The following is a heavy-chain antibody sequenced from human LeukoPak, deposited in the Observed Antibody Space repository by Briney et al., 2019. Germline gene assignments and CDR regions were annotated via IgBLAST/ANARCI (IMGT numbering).Heavy chain of an antibody. J-gene: IGHJ5*02. CDR2: LYSGGAT. Sequence: GGSLRLSCVASGFSVSGIHMNWVRQDPGKDLEWVSGLYSGGATYYADSMGGRFTISRDHSKNTLYLQMTNLRVDDTAIYYCARGNGNVGGRLDPWGQGIRVTVSS. CDR3: ARGNGNVGGRLDP. CDR1: GFSVSGIH. V-gene: IGHV3-66*01. D-gene: IGHD1-1*01.